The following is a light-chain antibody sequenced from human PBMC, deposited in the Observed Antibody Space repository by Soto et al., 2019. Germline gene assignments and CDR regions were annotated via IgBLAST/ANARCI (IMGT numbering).Light chain of an antibody. J-gene: IGKJ1*01. Sequence: DIVLTQSPDILSLSPGERATLSCRASQNVRTFLAWYQQKPGQAPRLLISDASYRATGIPPRFSGSGSGTDFTLTISSLEPEDFATYYCLQHNSYPRTFGQGTKVDIK. CDR2: DAS. CDR3: LQHNSYPRT. V-gene: IGKV3-11*01. CDR1: QNVRTF.